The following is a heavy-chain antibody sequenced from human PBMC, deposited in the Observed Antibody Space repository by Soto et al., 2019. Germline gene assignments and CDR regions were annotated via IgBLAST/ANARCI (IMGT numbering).Heavy chain of an antibody. Sequence: QVQLVQSGAEVKKPGASVKVSCKASGYPLTAKYLHWVRQAPGQGLEWMGWINPSSGGTKEAQKFRGRVTMTRDTSISAAYMELSRPTSDDTAVYYCAKGGSSWTEWFDPWGQGTLVTVSS. CDR3: AKGGSSWTEWFDP. CDR1: GYPLTAKY. CDR2: INPSSGGT. J-gene: IGHJ5*02. V-gene: IGHV1-2*02. D-gene: IGHD6-13*01.